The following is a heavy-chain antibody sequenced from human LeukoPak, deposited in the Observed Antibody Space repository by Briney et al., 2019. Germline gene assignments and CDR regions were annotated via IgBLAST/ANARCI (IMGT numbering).Heavy chain of an antibody. CDR2: IYYSGST. D-gene: IGHD3-16*01. CDR1: GGSISSYY. J-gene: IGHJ5*02. Sequence: SETLSLTCTVSGGSISSYYWSWIRQPPGKGLEWIGYIYYSGSTNYNPSLKSRVTISVDTSKNQFSLKLSSVTAADTAVYYCARGGSLVTWFDPWGQGTLVTVSS. CDR3: ARGGSLVTWFDP. V-gene: IGHV4-59*01.